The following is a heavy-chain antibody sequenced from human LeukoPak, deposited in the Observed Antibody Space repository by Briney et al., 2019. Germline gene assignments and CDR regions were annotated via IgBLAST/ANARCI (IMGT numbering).Heavy chain of an antibody. V-gene: IGHV3-30-3*01. CDR3: ARDDYYGSGSYYLDY. J-gene: IGHJ4*02. CDR2: ISYDGSNK. CDR1: GFTFSSYA. D-gene: IGHD3-10*01. Sequence: GGSLRLSCAASGFTFSSYAMHWVRQAPGKGLEWVAVISYDGSNKYYADSVKGRFTISRDNSKNTLYLQMNSLRAEDTAVYYCARDDYYGSGSYYLDYWGQGTLVTVSS.